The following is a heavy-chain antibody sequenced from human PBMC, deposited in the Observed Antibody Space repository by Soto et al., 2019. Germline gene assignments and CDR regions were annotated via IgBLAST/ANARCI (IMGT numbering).Heavy chain of an antibody. CDR3: VRLIGNSWLDF. CDR2: TYYRSKWYN. V-gene: IGHV6-1*01. CDR1: GDSGSSSSVT. J-gene: IGHJ5*01. Sequence: SQTLPLTCAISGDSGSSSSVTWNWIRHSPSRGLEWLGRTYYRSKWYNDYAESVKSRITINPDTSKNQFSLHLNSVTPEDAAVYYCVRLIGNSWLDFWGQGTLVTVSS. D-gene: IGHD1-26*01.